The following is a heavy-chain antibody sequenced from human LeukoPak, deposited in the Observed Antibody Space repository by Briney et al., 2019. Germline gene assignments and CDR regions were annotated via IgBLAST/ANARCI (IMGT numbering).Heavy chain of an antibody. CDR1: GYTLTELS. V-gene: IGHV1-24*01. D-gene: IGHD3-10*01. J-gene: IGHJ4*02. CDR3: ARDHYGSGSWILEDY. CDR2: FDPEDGET. Sequence: ASVKVSCKVSGYTLTELSMHWVRQAPGKGLEWMGGFDPEDGETIYARKFQGRVTMTEDTSTDTAYMELRSLRSDDTAVYYCARDHYGSGSWILEDYWGQGTLVTVSS.